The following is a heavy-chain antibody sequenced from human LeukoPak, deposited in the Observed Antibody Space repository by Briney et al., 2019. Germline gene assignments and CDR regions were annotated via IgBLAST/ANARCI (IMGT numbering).Heavy chain of an antibody. CDR1: GYTFTGYY. Sequence: ASVKVSCKASGYTFTGYYMHWVRQAPGQGLEWMGWINPNSGGTNYAQKFQGRVTMTRDTSISTAYMELSRLRSDDTAVYYCARGDTAMAPIIFDYWGQGTLVTVSS. CDR3: ARGDTAMAPIIFDY. J-gene: IGHJ4*02. V-gene: IGHV1-2*02. D-gene: IGHD5-18*01. CDR2: INPNSGGT.